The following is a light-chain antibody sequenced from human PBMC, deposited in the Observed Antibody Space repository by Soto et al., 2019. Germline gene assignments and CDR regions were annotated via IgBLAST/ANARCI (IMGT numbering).Light chain of an antibody. J-gene: IGLJ2*01. CDR2: DVS. V-gene: IGLV2-14*03. CDR3: SSYTTTRTLV. CDR1: SSDIGGYTY. Sequence: QSVLTQPASVSGSPGQSITISCTGTSSDIGGYTYVSWYQQHPGKAPKLMIFDVSDRPSGVSNRFSGSKSGNTASLTISGLQAEDEADYYCSSYTTTRTLVFGGGTKVTVL.